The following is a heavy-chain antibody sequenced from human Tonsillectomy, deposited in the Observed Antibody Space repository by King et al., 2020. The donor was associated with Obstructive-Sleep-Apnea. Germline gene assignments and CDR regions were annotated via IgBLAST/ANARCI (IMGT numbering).Heavy chain of an antibody. CDR3: ARRTVGAIDAFDV. J-gene: IGHJ3*01. V-gene: IGHV1-3*01. CDR1: GYTFTAFA. D-gene: IGHD1-26*01. CDR2: INPGNDNA. Sequence: QLVQSGAEVKKPGASVKVSCKASGYTFTAFAVHWVRQAPGQGLEWMGWINPGNDNAKYSQKFQGRVTISRDTSASTAYMELSSLRSEDTAVYYCARRTVGAIDAFDVWGQGTMVSVSS.